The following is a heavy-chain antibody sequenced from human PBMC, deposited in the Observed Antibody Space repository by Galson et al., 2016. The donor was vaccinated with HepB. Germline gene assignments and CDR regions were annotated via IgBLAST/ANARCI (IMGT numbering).Heavy chain of an antibody. CDR3: ARGDGFNSYFDP. CDR2: VYYFGST. V-gene: IGHV4-31*11. Sequence: TLSLTCAVSGGSISNGDYYWSWIRQHPVKGLEWIGYVYYFGSTYFNPSLKNRLSMSAGTSKNQFSLKLTSVTAADTAIYYCARGDGFNSYFDPWGQGTLVTVSS. D-gene: IGHD3-10*01. J-gene: IGHJ5*02. CDR1: GGSISNGDYY.